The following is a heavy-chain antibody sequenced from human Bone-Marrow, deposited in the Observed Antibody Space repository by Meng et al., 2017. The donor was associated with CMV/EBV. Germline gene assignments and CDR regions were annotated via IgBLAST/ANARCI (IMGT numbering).Heavy chain of an antibody. Sequence: SQTLSLTCAMYDGSFSGYYWTWIRQPPGKGLEWIGEINHGGSTNYNPSLKSRVTISVDTSKNQFSLKLSSVTAADTAVYYCARDISGITMVRGDYWGQGTRVTVSS. D-gene: IGHD3-10*01. V-gene: IGHV4-34*01. CDR3: ARDISGITMVRGDY. CDR1: DGSFSGYY. CDR2: INHGGST. J-gene: IGHJ4*02.